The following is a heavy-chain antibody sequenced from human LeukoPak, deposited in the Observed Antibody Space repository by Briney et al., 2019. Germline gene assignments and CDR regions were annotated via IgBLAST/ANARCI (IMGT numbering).Heavy chain of an antibody. V-gene: IGHV3-74*01. D-gene: IGHD6-19*01. J-gene: IGHJ3*02. CDR2: IHSDGSDT. Sequence: GGSLRLSCAASGFIFSSYWMHWVRQAPGKGLVWVSRIHSDGSDTTYADSVKGRFTISRDNAKNTLYLQMNSLRAEDTAVYYCAREGNSGWRDDGFDIWGQGTIVSVSS. CDR3: AREGNSGWRDDGFDI. CDR1: GFIFSSYW.